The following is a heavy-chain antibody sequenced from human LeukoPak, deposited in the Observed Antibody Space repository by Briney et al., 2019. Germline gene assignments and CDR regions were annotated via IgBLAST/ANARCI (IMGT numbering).Heavy chain of an antibody. D-gene: IGHD3-10*01. CDR1: GGTFSSYA. CDR2: IIPILGIA. J-gene: IGHJ4*02. V-gene: IGHV1-69*04. Sequence: ASVKVSCKASGGTFSSYAISWVRQAPGQGLEWMGRIIPILGIANYAQKFQGRVTITADKSTSTAYMELSSLRSEDTAMYYCARGLAFGELTSDYWGQGTLVTVSS. CDR3: ARGLAFGELTSDY.